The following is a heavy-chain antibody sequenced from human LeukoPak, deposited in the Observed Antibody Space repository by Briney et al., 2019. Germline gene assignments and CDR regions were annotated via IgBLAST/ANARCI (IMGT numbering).Heavy chain of an antibody. CDR1: GGSINSYY. V-gene: IGHV4-59*08. CDR2: IYHSGST. Sequence: SETLSLTCTVSGGSINSYYWNWIRQPPGKGLEWIGYIYHSGSTNYNPSLKSRVTISVDTSKNQFSLKLSSVTAADTAVYYCARHGGSLSGGFYWGQGTLVTVSS. CDR3: ARHGGSLSGGFY. J-gene: IGHJ4*02. D-gene: IGHD1-26*01.